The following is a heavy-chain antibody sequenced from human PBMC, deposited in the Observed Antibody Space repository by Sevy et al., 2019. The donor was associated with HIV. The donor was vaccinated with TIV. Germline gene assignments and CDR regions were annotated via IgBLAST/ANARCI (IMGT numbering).Heavy chain of an antibody. D-gene: IGHD3-10*01. CDR3: ARHDGSGSYPDY. V-gene: IGHV4-39*01. CDR2: IYYSGST. J-gene: IGHJ4*02. CDR1: GGSISSSSYY. Sequence: SETQSLTCTVSGGSISSSSYYWGWIRQPPGKGLEWIGSIYYSGSTYYNPSLKSRVTISVDTSKNQFSLKLSSVTAADTAVYYCARHDGSGSYPDYWGQGTLVTVSS.